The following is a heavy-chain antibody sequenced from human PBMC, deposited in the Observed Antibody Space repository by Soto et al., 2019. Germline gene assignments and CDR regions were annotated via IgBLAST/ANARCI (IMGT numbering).Heavy chain of an antibody. D-gene: IGHD3-16*01. Sequence: APVKVSCKASGYTFTTYDINWGRQATEQEPEGMGWINPNADKTGFAQKFQGRVTMTRDTSINTVYMELNNLRSEDTAVYFCARQRRGTWYYFEQWGQGHL. J-gene: IGHJ4*02. CDR3: ARQRRGTWYYFEQ. V-gene: IGHV1-8*02. CDR1: GYTFTTYD. CDR2: INPNADKT.